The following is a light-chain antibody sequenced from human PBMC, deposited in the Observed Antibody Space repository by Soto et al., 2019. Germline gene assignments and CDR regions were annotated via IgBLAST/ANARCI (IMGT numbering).Light chain of an antibody. Sequence: QSALTQPPSASGSPGQSVTISCTGTSTDVGGYNYVSWYQQYPGKAPKLMIYEVSKRPSGVPDRFSGSKSGNTASLTVSGLQAEDEADYYRSSSGGRYNYVFGTGTKVTVL. CDR1: STDVGGYNY. CDR2: EVS. V-gene: IGLV2-8*01. CDR3: SSSGGRYNYV. J-gene: IGLJ1*01.